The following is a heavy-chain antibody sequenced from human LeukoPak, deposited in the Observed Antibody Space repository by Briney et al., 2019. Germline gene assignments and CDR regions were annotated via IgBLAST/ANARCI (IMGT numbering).Heavy chain of an antibody. V-gene: IGHV4-38-2*02. CDR2: IYHSGST. CDR3: ARGVGDFWSGYQDAFDI. CDR1: GYSISSGYY. D-gene: IGHD3-3*01. Sequence: PSETLSLTCTVSGYSISSGYYCGWIRQPAGKGLEWIGSIYHSGSTYYNPSLKSRVTISVDTSKNQFSLKLSSVTAADTAVYYCARGVGDFWSGYQDAFDIWGQGTMVTVSS. J-gene: IGHJ3*02.